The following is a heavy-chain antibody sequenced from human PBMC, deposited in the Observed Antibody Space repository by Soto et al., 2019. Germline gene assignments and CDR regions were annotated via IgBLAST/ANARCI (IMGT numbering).Heavy chain of an antibody. Sequence: VQLLESGGGWIQPGGSLRLSCAASGFTFSSYAMSWVRQAPGKGLEWVSGISGSGSSTYYADSVKGRFTISRDNSKNTLYLQMNNLSTDDTAVYYCARDRGSSSWYGEIDYWGQGTLVTVSS. D-gene: IGHD6-13*01. CDR2: ISGSGSST. J-gene: IGHJ4*02. V-gene: IGHV3-23*01. CDR1: GFTFSSYA. CDR3: ARDRGSSSWYGEIDY.